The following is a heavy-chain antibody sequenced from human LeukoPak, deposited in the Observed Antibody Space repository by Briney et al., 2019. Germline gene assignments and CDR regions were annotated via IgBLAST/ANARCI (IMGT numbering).Heavy chain of an antibody. CDR2: ISSSSSYI. V-gene: IGHV3-21*01. CDR3: ARDTATVTDY. J-gene: IGHJ4*02. Sequence: GGSLRLSCAASGFTFSSYSMNGVRQAPGKGLEWVSSISSSSSYIHYADSVKGRFTISRDNAKNSLYLQMNSLRAEDTAVYYCARDTATVTDYWGQGTLVTVSS. D-gene: IGHD4-17*01. CDR1: GFTFSSYS.